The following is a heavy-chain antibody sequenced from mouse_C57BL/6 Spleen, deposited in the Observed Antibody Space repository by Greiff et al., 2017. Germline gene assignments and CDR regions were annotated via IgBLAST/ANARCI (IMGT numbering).Heavy chain of an antibody. CDR3: ARFTMVTGAY. J-gene: IGHJ3*01. CDR2: IHPNSGST. CDR1: GYTFTSYW. D-gene: IGHD2-2*01. V-gene: IGHV1-64*01. Sequence: QVQLQQPGAELVKPGASVKLSCKASGYTFTSYWLHWVKQRPGQGLEWIGMIHPNSGSTNYNEKFKSKATLTVDKSSSTAYMQLSSLTSEDSAVYYCARFTMVTGAYWGQGTLVTVSA.